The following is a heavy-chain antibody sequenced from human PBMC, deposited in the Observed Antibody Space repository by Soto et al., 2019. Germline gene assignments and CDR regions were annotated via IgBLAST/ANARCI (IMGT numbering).Heavy chain of an antibody. D-gene: IGHD3-22*01. CDR1: GFTFSIYA. Sequence: LILSCSASGFTFSIYAMHWVRQAPGKGLEYVSSISTNGGSTDYADSVKGRFTISRDNSKNTVYLQMSSLRVEDTAVYYCVKGEYYYDSSGYYPFDYWGQGTLVTVSS. CDR2: ISTNGGST. V-gene: IGHV3-64D*06. CDR3: VKGEYYYDSSGYYPFDY. J-gene: IGHJ4*02.